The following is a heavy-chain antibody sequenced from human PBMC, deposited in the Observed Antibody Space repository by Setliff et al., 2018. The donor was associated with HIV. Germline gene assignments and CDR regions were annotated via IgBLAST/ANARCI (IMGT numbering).Heavy chain of an antibody. CDR3: ATQRDIVMVPGQGGFDI. D-gene: IGHD2-2*01. J-gene: IGHJ3*02. CDR2: ISVYNGNT. V-gene: IGHV1-18*01. Sequence: GASVKVSCKASTYTFSSYVINWVRQAPGQGLEWMGRISVYNGNTIYAQKLQGRVIMTTDMSTSTAYMELRSLRSDDTAMYYCATQRDIVMVPGQGGFDIWAQGTMVTVSS. CDR1: TYTFSSYV.